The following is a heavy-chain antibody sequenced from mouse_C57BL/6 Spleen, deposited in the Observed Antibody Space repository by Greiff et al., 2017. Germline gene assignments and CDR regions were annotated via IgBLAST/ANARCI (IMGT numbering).Heavy chain of an antibody. J-gene: IGHJ2*01. CDR1: GYSFTGYY. Sequence: VQLQQSGPELVKPGASVKISCKASGYSFTGYYMNWVKQSPEKSLEWIGEINPSTGGTTYNQKFKAKATLTVDKSSSTAYMQLKSLTSEDSAVYYCARSYRGYFDDWGQGTTLTVSS. CDR3: ARSYRGYFDD. D-gene: IGHD2-10*01. V-gene: IGHV1-42*01. CDR2: INPSTGGT.